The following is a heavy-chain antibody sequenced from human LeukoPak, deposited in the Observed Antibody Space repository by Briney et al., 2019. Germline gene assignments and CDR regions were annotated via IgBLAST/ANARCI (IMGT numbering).Heavy chain of an antibody. Sequence: GGSLRLSCAASGFTFSSYAMHWVRQAPGKGLEYVSAISSNGGSTYYANSVKGRFTISRDNSKNTLYLQMNSLRAEDTAVYYCARAVEAESPFDYWGQGTLVTVSS. D-gene: IGHD2/OR15-2a*01. CDR2: ISSNGGST. V-gene: IGHV3-64*01. CDR1: GFTFSSYA. J-gene: IGHJ4*02. CDR3: ARAVEAESPFDY.